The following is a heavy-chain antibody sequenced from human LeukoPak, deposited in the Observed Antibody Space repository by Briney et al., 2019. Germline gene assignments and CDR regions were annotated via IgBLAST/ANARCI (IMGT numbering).Heavy chain of an antibody. J-gene: IGHJ4*02. Sequence: GGSLSLSCAASGFTFSSYAMHWVRQAPGKGLEWLAVVSAHGLDKFYASSVRGRFTISKDTSKNTLSLQMNSLRSDDSGVYYCARAFTPGIRKALWIGDSLWDQGTLVTVSS. CDR2: VSAHGLDK. D-gene: IGHD3-10*01. CDR3: ARAFTPGIRKALWIGDSL. CDR1: GFTFSSYA. V-gene: IGHV3-30*04.